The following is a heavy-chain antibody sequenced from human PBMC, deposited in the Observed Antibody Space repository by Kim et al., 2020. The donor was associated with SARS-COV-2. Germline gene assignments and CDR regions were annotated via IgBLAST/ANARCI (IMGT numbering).Heavy chain of an antibody. Sequence: TRYSPSFQGQVTISADKPISTAYLQWSSLKASDTAMYYCARPFQGKFNDYWGQGTLVTVSS. V-gene: IGHV5-51*04. CDR2: T. D-gene: IGHD3-10*01. CDR3: ARPFQGKFNDY. J-gene: IGHJ4*02.